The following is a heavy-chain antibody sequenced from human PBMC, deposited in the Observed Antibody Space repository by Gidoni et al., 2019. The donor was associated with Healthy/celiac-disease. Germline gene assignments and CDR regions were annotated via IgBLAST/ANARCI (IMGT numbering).Heavy chain of an antibody. CDR1: GGSISRGNYY. J-gene: IGHJ4*02. V-gene: IGHV4-61*02. CDR3: ARGNSSGWLYYFDY. Sequence: QVQLQESGPGLVKHSPTLSLTCTVSGGSISRGNYYCSWIRRPAGKGLEWIGRIYTSGSTNYNPSLKSRVTISVDTSKNQFSLKLSSVTAADTAVYYCARGNSSGWLYYFDYWGQGTLVTVSS. D-gene: IGHD6-19*01. CDR2: IYTSGST.